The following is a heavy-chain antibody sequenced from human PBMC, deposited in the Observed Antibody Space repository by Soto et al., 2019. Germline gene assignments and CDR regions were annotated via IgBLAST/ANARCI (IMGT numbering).Heavy chain of an antibody. CDR1: GYTFTSYD. Sequence: ASVKVSCKASGYTFTSYDINWVRQATGQGLEWMGWMNPNSGNTGYAQKFQGRVTMTRNTSISTAYMELSSLRSEDTAVYYCARMRARAASRINYYYGMDVWGQGTTVTGSS. CDR2: MNPNSGNT. V-gene: IGHV1-8*01. CDR3: ARMRARAASRINYYYGMDV. J-gene: IGHJ6*02. D-gene: IGHD6-6*01.